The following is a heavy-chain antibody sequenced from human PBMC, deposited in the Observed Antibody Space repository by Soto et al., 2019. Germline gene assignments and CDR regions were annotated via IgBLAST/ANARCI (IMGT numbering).Heavy chain of an antibody. CDR1: GGSISTYY. CDR3: ARGGRSAYYYYMGV. Sequence: QVQLQESGPGLVKPSETLSLTCTVSGGSISTYYWSWVRQPPGKGLEWIGYVYYSGSTNYNPSLKSRVTISMDTSKNQFSLKLTSVTAADTAMYYCARGGRSAYYYYMGVWGKGTTVTVSS. J-gene: IGHJ6*03. CDR2: VYYSGST. V-gene: IGHV4-59*01.